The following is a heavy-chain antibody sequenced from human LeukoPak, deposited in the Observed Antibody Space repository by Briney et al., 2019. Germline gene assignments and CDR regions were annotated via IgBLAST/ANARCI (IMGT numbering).Heavy chain of an antibody. CDR3: ARGHYDVLAASYKWTPDY. V-gene: IGHV3-21*01. Sequence: PGGSLRLSCVASGFTFNTFNMNWVRQAQGKGLEWVSSITSGGDYIYYADPVKGRFTTSRDNAKNSLSLQLNSLRVEDTAVYYCARGHYDVLAASYKWTPDYWGQGTLVTVSS. D-gene: IGHD3-9*01. CDR1: GFTFNTFN. J-gene: IGHJ4*02. CDR2: ITSGGDYI.